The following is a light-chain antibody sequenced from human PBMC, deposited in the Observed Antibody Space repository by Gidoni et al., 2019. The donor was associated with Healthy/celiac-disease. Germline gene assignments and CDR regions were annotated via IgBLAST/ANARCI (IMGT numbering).Light chain of an antibody. CDR2: DAS. V-gene: IGKV1-5*01. CDR1: QSISSW. J-gene: IGKJ4*01. Sequence: DIQMTQSPSTLSASVGDRVTITCRASQSISSWLAWYQQKPGKAPKLLFDDASRLESGVPSMFSGSGSGTEFTLTISSLQPDDFATYYCQQYNSYPTFGGGTKVEIK. CDR3: QQYNSYPT.